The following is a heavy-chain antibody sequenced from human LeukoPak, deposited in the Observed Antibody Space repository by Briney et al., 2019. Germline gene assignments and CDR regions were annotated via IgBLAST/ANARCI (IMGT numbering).Heavy chain of an antibody. CDR2: ISGSNGNT. D-gene: IGHD3-22*01. CDR3: ARVQDIEMRVEDY. Sequence: ASVKVSCKTSGYTFANYGISWVRQAPGQGLEWRGWISGSNGNTNYAQSLQDRVIMTTDTSTTTVHMELRSMRSDDTAVYYCARVQDIEMRVEDYWGQGTLVTVSS. CDR1: GYTFANYG. J-gene: IGHJ4*02. V-gene: IGHV1-18*01.